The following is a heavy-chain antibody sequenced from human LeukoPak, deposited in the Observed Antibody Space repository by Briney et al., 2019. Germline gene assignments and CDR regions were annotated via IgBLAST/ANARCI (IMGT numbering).Heavy chain of an antibody. D-gene: IGHD2-2*02. Sequence: PGGSLRLSCAASGFTFSSFAMSWVRQAPGKGLEWVSAISGSGGSTYYADSVKGRFTISRDNSKNTLSLQMNSLRAEDTAVYYCAGYNCSSTRCYTGGFDYWGQGTLVTVSS. J-gene: IGHJ4*02. CDR2: ISGSGGST. V-gene: IGHV3-23*01. CDR3: AGYNCSSTRCYTGGFDY. CDR1: GFTFSSFA.